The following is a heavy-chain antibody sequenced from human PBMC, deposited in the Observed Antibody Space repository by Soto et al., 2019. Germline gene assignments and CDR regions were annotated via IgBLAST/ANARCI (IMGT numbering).Heavy chain of an antibody. Sequence: PSETLSLTCTVSGDSINNGNYYWTWIRQHPGKGLEWIGHVHYSGRIYYNPSLTSRVTMSVDTSKNQFSLKLTSVTAADTAVYYCARDQLEGNWFDPWGQGVLVTVSS. J-gene: IGHJ5*02. CDR1: GDSINNGNYY. CDR2: VHYSGRI. D-gene: IGHD1-1*01. CDR3: ARDQLEGNWFDP. V-gene: IGHV4-31*03.